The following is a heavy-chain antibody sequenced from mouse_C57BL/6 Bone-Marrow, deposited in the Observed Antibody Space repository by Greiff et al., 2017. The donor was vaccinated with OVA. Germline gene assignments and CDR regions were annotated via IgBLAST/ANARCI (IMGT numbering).Heavy chain of an antibody. V-gene: IGHV5-12*01. CDR2: ISNGGGST. J-gene: IGHJ1*03. D-gene: IGHD2-14*01. Sequence: EVKLMESGGGLVQPGGSLKLSCAASGFTFSDYYMYWVRQTPEKRLEWVAYISNGGGSTYYPDTVKGRFTISRDNAKNTLYLQMSRLKSEDTAMYYCARHTIGRYFDVWGTGTTVTVSS. CDR1: GFTFSDYY. CDR3: ARHTIGRYFDV.